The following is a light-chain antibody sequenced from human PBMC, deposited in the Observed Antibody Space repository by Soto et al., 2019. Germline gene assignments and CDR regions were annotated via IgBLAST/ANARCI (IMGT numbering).Light chain of an antibody. CDR3: QQYNNWPPIT. Sequence: EIVMTQSPATLSASPWERATLSCRASQSIGSNVAWYQQKPGQAPRLLMHAASTRATGIPARFSGSGFGTEFTLTISSLQSEDFALYYCQQYNNWPPITFGQGTRLEIK. CDR2: AAS. J-gene: IGKJ5*01. CDR1: QSIGSN. V-gene: IGKV3-15*01.